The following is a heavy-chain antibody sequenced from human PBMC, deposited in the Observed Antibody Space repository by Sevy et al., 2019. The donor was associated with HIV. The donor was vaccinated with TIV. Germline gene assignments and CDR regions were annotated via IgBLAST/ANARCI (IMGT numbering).Heavy chain of an antibody. CDR3: AKSKMRRDFWSGYYLYFDY. J-gene: IGHJ4*02. D-gene: IGHD3-3*01. CDR2: ISGRGGST. V-gene: IGHV3-23*01. CDR1: GFTFSSDA. Sequence: GGSLRLSCAASGFTFSSDAMSWVRQAPGKGLEWVSAISGRGGSTYYADSAKGRFTISRDNSKNTLYLQMNSLRAEDTAVYYCAKSKMRRDFWSGYYLYFDYWGQGTLVTVSS.